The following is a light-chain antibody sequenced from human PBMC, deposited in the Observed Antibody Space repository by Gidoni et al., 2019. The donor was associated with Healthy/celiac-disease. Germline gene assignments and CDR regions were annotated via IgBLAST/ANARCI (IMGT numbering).Light chain of an antibody. CDR2: GNS. J-gene: IGLJ3*02. CDR3: QSYDSSLGEV. CDR1: SSTIGAGYD. Sequence: QSVLTQPPSVSGAPGQRVTISCTGSSSTIGAGYDLHWYQQLPGKAPKLLIYGNSNRPSGVPDRFSGSKSGTSASLAITGLQAEDEADYYCQSYDSSLGEVFGGGTKLTVL. V-gene: IGLV1-40*01.